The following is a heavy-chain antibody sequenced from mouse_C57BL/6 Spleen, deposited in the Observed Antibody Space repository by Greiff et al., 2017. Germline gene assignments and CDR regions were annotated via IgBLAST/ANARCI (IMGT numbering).Heavy chain of an antibody. CDR2: IDPSDSYT. Sequence: VKLQQPGAELVMPGASVKLSCKASGYTFTSYWMHWVKQRPGQGLEWIGEIDPSDSYTNYNQKFKGKSTLTVDKSSSTAYMQLSSLTSEDSAVYYCAAWFAYWGQGTLVTVSA. CDR1: GYTFTSYW. V-gene: IGHV1-69*01. J-gene: IGHJ3*01. CDR3: AAWFAY.